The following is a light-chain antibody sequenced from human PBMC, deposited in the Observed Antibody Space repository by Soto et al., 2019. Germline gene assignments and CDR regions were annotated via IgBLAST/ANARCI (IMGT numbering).Light chain of an antibody. CDR2: GVT. Sequence: EIVLTQSPGTLSLSPGERATLSCRASQSVSNNYLAWYQQKPGEAPSLLIYGVTSRATGIPDSFSGSESGRDFTLTITSLEPDDFAVYYCQQYSSSPWTFGQGTKVEIK. CDR1: QSVSNNY. CDR3: QQYSSSPWT. J-gene: IGKJ1*01. V-gene: IGKV3-20*01.